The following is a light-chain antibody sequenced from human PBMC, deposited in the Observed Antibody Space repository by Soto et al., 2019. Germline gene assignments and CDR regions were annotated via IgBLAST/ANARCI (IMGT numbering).Light chain of an antibody. Sequence: DIQMTQSPSTLSASVGDRVTITCRASQSISSWLAWYQQKPGKAPKLLIYKASSLESGVPSGFSGSASGTEFTLTISSLQPDDFATYYCQQYNDYPCTFGQGTKVE. CDR3: QQYNDYPCT. CDR1: QSISSW. V-gene: IGKV1-5*03. CDR2: KAS. J-gene: IGKJ1*01.